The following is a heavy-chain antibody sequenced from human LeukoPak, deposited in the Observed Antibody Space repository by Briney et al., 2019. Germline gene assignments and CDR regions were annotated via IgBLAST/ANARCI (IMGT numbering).Heavy chain of an antibody. CDR3: VRGKWDYFFDY. Sequence: GGSLRLSCTAPGFTFGDYAMYWVRQAPGKGLEYFSAISRNGGSTYYADSVKGRFTISRDNSNNTLHLQVSSLRVEDTAVYYCVRGKWDYFFDYWGQGTLVTVSS. V-gene: IGHV3-64D*06. CDR1: GFTFGDYA. D-gene: IGHD1-26*01. J-gene: IGHJ4*02. CDR2: ISRNGGST.